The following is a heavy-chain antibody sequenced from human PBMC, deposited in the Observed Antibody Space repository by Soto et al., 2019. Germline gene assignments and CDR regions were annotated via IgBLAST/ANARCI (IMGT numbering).Heavy chain of an antibody. CDR1: GGTFSSYA. J-gene: IGHJ3*02. D-gene: IGHD3-22*01. Sequence: QVQLVQSGAEVKKPGSSVKVSCKASGGTFSSYAISWVRQAPGQGLEWMGGIIPIFGTANYAQKFQGRVTITAEESTSTAHMELSSLRSEDTAVYYCARVLKGYYDSSGYAFDIWGQGTMVTVSS. CDR3: ARVLKGYYDSSGYAFDI. CDR2: IIPIFGTA. V-gene: IGHV1-69*01.